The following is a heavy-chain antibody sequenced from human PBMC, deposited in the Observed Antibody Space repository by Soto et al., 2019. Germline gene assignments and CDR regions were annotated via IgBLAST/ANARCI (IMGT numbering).Heavy chain of an antibody. CDR3: GREQTTVSDY. CDR1: GVTFSSRV. V-gene: IGHV3-30-3*01. J-gene: IGHJ4*02. CDR2: ISVDGSDK. Sequence: GGSLRLSCAASGVTFSSRVMYWIRQAAGKGLEWVAVISVDGSDKHFADSVKGRFTISRDNSKNTLYLQMNSLRTEDTAVYYFGREQTTVSDYWGQGTLVTVS. D-gene: IGHD4-17*01.